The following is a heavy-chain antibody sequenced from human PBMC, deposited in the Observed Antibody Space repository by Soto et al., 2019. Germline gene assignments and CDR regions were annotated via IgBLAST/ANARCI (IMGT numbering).Heavy chain of an antibody. D-gene: IGHD3-9*01. J-gene: IGHJ4*02. CDR3: ASQYYDILTGPSGYFDY. CDR2: IYYSGST. V-gene: IGHV4-39*01. Sequence: QLQLQESGPGLVKPSETLSLTCTVSGGSISSSSYYWGWIRQPPGKGLEWIGSIYYSGSTYYNPSLKSRVTISVDTSKNQFSLKLSSVTAADTAVYYCASQYYDILTGPSGYFDYWGQGTLVTVSS. CDR1: GGSISSSSYY.